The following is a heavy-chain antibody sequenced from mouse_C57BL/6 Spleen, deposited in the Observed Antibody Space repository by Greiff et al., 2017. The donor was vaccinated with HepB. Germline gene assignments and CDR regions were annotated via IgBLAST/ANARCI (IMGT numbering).Heavy chain of an antibody. CDR2: IRSKSNNYAT. J-gene: IGHJ4*01. D-gene: IGHD3-1*01. V-gene: IGHV10-1*01. CDR3: GRQSGTTGAMDY. CDR1: GFSFNTYA. Sequence: EVQRVESGGGLVQPKGSLKLSCAASGFSFNTYAMNWVRQAPGKGLEWVARIRSKSNNYATYYADSVKDRFTISRDDSESMLYLQMNNLKTEDTAMYYCGRQSGTTGAMDYWGQGTSVTVSS.